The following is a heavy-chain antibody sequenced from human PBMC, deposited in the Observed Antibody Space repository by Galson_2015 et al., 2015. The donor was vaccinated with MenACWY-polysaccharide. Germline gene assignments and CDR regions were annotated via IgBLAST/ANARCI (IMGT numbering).Heavy chain of an antibody. CDR3: AGGLGWSSDY. Sequence: SLRLSCAASGFTFSTSWIHWVRRASGKGLEWVANIERDGSEKNYVDSVKARFTISRDNAKNSLYLQMDNLRAEDTAVYYCAGGLGWSSDYWGPGTLVTVSS. CDR2: IERDGSEK. CDR1: GFTFSTSW. J-gene: IGHJ4*02. D-gene: IGHD6-19*01. V-gene: IGHV3-7*01.